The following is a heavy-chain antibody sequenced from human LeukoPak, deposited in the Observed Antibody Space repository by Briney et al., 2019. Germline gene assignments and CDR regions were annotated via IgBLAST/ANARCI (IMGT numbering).Heavy chain of an antibody. J-gene: IGHJ4*02. Sequence: PGGSLRLSCAASGFTFSSHTMSWARQAPRKGPEWVSAITSGSGSNVYYTDSLKGRFTISRDNSKNTLYLQMNSLRAEDTAVYYCARHGSWSFDYWGQGTLVTVSA. D-gene: IGHD6-13*01. V-gene: IGHV3-23*01. CDR2: ITSGSGSNV. CDR3: ARHGSWSFDY. CDR1: GFTFSSHT.